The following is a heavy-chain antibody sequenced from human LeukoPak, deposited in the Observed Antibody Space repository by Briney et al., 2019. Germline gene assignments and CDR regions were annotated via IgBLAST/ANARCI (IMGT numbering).Heavy chain of an antibody. D-gene: IGHD5-18*01. CDR2: ISSSGSTI. V-gene: IGHV3-48*03. J-gene: IGHJ4*02. CDR1: GFTFSSYE. Sequence: GGSLRLSCAASGFTFSSYEMNWVRQAQGKGLEWVSYISSSGSTIYYADSVKGRFTISRDNAKNSLYLQMNRLIAEDTAVYYCARSYRYTAMALDYWGQGTLVTVSS. CDR3: ARSYRYTAMALDY.